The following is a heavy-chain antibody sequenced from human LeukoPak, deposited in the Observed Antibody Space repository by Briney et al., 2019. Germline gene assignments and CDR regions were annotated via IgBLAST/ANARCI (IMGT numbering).Heavy chain of an antibody. D-gene: IGHD5-18*01. Sequence: PGGSLRLSCATSGFSFSSYAMSWVRQAPGKGLEWVSAMSSSDDGRYYADSVKGRFTISRDNSKNTLYLQMNSLRAEDTAVYYCAKDITAMGDYWGQGTLVTVSS. J-gene: IGHJ4*02. V-gene: IGHV3-23*01. CDR1: GFSFSSYA. CDR3: AKDITAMGDY. CDR2: MSSSDDGR.